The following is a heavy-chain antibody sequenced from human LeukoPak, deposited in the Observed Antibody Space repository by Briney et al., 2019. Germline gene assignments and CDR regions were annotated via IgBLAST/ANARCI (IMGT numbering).Heavy chain of an antibody. D-gene: IGHD1-26*01. CDR2: IYYSGST. V-gene: IGHV4-30-4*01. CDR3: ARDRKGATDWFDP. CDR1: GGSISSGDYY. Sequence: SQTLSLTCTVSGGSISSGDYYWSWIRQPPGKGLEWIGYIYYSGSTYYNPSLQRGFTISVDASKNQFSLKLSSVTAADTAVYYCARDRKGATDWFDPWGQGTLVTVSS. J-gene: IGHJ5*02.